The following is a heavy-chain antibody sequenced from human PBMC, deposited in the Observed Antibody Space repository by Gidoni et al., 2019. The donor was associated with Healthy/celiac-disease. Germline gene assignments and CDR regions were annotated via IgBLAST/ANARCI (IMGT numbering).Heavy chain of an antibody. J-gene: IGHJ4*02. CDR2: IYYSGST. CDR1: GGSFSRGGYY. V-gene: IGHV4-31*03. D-gene: IGHD3-10*01. CDR3: ARAPKTVRGVIIVDY. Sequence: QVQMQQSGQGLVKPSQPLPLTRTVSGGSFSRGGYYWSWSRQHPGKGLEWIGYIYYSGSTYYNPSLKRRVTISVDTSKNQFSLKLSSVTAADTAVYYCARAPKTVRGVIIVDYWGQGTLVTVSS.